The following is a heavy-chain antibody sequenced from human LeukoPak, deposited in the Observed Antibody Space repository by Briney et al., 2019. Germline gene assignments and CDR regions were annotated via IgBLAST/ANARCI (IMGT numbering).Heavy chain of an antibody. J-gene: IGHJ5*02. CDR1: GYTFTSYG. CDR2: FDPEDGET. CDR3: AADHCSSTSCYP. V-gene: IGHV1-24*01. Sequence: ASVKVSCKASGYTFTSYGISWLRQAPGKGREWMGGFDPEDGETIYAQKFQGRVTMTEDTSTDTAYMELSSLRSEDTAVYYCAADHCSSTSCYPWGQGTLVTVSS. D-gene: IGHD2-2*01.